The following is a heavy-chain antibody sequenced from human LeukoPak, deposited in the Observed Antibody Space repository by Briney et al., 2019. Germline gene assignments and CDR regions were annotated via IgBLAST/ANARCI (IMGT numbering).Heavy chain of an antibody. CDR2: IDPEDGET. Sequence: ASVKVSCKASEYTPTELSMHWVRQAPGKGLEWMGGIDPEDGETIYAQKFQGRVTMTEDTSTDTVYMELSSLRSEDTAVYYCATAQAPIIVGATYWFDPWGQGTLVTVSS. D-gene: IGHD1-26*01. J-gene: IGHJ5*02. V-gene: IGHV1-24*01. CDR1: EYTPTELS. CDR3: ATAQAPIIVGATYWFDP.